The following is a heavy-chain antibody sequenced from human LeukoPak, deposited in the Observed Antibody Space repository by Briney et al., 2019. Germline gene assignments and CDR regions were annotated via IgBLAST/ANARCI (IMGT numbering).Heavy chain of an antibody. CDR2: INPNSGGT. V-gene: IGHV1-2*02. CDR1: GYTFTGYY. Sequence: ASVKVSCKXSGYTFTGYYMHWVRQAPGQGLEWMGWINPNSGGTNYSQKFQGRVTMTRDTSISTAYMELSRLRSDDTAVYYCARAIETWIQLWSDAFDIWGPGTMVTVSS. J-gene: IGHJ3*02. CDR3: ARAIETWIQLWSDAFDI. D-gene: IGHD5-18*01.